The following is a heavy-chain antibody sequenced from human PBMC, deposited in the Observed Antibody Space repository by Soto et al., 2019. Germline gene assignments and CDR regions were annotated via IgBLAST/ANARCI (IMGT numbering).Heavy chain of an antibody. CDR3: ARGWDSYGENFDY. V-gene: IGHV4-31*03. CDR1: GGSISSGGYY. D-gene: IGHD5-18*01. CDR2: IYYSGST. J-gene: IGHJ4*02. Sequence: QVQLQESGPGLVKPSQTLSLTCTVSGGSISSGGYYWSWIRQHPGKGLEWIGYIYYSGSTYYNPSLKIRVTISVDTSKNQFSLKLSSVTAADTAVYYCARGWDSYGENFDYWGQGTLVTVSS.